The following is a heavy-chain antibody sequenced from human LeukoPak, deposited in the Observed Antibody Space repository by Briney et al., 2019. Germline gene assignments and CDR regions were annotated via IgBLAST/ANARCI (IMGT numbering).Heavy chain of an antibody. CDR3: ARLAGSAWGTEYFQH. CDR1: GFTFSSYE. J-gene: IGHJ1*01. Sequence: PGGSLRLSCAASGFTFSSYEMNWVRQAPGKGLEWVSYISSSGSSIYYADSVKGRFTISRDNSNNRLYLQMNSLRAEDTAVYYCARLAGSAWGTEYFQHWGQGTLVTVSS. D-gene: IGHD1-14*01. CDR2: ISSSGSSI. V-gene: IGHV3-48*03.